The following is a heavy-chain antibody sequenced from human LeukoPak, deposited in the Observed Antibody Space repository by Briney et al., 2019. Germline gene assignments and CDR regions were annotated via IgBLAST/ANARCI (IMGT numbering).Heavy chain of an antibody. CDR1: GGSFSGYY. CDR2: INHSGST. D-gene: IGHD2-21*01. CDR3: ARGVDWSTVDY. V-gene: IGHV4-34*01. J-gene: IGHJ4*02. Sequence: PSETLSLTCAVYGGSFSGYYWSWIRQPPGKGLEWIGEINHSGSTNYNPSLKSRVTISVDTSKNQFSLKLSSVTAADTAVYYCARGVDWSTVDYWGQGTLVTVSS.